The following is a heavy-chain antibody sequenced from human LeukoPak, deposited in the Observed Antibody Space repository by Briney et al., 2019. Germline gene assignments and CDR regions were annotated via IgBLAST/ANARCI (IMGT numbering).Heavy chain of an antibody. CDR2: IYTSGST. V-gene: IGHV4-4*09. Sequence: SVTLSLTCTVSGGSISSYYWSWIRQPPGKGLEWIGYIYTSGSTNYNPSLKSRVTISVDTSKNQFSLKLSSVTAADTAVYYCARHAQGGCSSTSCYGPYFDYWGQGTLVTVSS. D-gene: IGHD2-2*01. J-gene: IGHJ4*02. CDR1: GGSISSYY. CDR3: ARHAQGGCSSTSCYGPYFDY.